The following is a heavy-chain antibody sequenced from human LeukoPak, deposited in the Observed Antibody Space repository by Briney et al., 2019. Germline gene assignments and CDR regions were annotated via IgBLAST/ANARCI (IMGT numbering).Heavy chain of an antibody. CDR1: GFTFKLYW. V-gene: IGHV3-74*01. CDR3: AKDRLWGLKDYSSGWYFDY. J-gene: IGHJ4*02. CDR2: INDDGSDT. D-gene: IGHD6-19*01. Sequence: GGSLRLSCAASGFTFKLYWMHWVRQVPGKRPVWVSRINDDGSDTIYADSVGGRFTISRDDAKNTVYLQMNSLRAGDTAVYYCAKDRLWGLKDYSSGWYFDYWGQGTLVTVSS.